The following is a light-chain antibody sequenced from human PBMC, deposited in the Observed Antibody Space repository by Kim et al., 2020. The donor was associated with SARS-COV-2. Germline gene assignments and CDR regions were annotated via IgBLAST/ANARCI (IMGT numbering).Light chain of an antibody. CDR3: CSYAGSSTFVV. CDR2: EVS. V-gene: IGLV2-23*02. CDR1: SSDVGSYNL. J-gene: IGLJ2*01. Sequence: ITISCIGTSSDVGSYNLVSWYQHHPGKAPKLMIYEVSKRPSGVSNRFSGSKSGNTASLTISGLQAEDEADYYCCSYAGSSTFVVFGGGTKLTVL.